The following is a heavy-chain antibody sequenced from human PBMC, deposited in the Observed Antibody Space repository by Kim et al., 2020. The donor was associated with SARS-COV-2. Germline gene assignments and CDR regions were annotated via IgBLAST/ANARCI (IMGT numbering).Heavy chain of an antibody. Sequence: ASVKVSCKASGYTFTSYGISWVRQAPGQGLEWMGWISAYNGNTNYAQKLQGRVTMTTDTSTSTAYMELRSLRSDDTAVYYCARAEVGGAYYYYGMDVWGQGTTVTVSS. CDR3: ARAEVGGAYYYYGMDV. CDR2: ISAYNGNT. CDR1: GYTFTSYG. V-gene: IGHV1-18*01. D-gene: IGHD3-16*01. J-gene: IGHJ6*02.